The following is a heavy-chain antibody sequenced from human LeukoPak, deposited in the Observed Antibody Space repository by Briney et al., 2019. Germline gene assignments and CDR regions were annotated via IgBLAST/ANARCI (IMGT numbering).Heavy chain of an antibody. V-gene: IGHV3-64*01. CDR3: ARSWAQIVVIPAATIGIDF. Sequence: GGSLRLSCAASGFTFSRYTMHWVRQAPGKGLEYVSGISNNGGSTDYANSVKGRFTISRDNSKNTLYLQMGSLRADDMAVYYCARSWAQIVVIPAATIGIDFWGQGTLVTVSS. J-gene: IGHJ4*02. CDR2: ISNNGGST. D-gene: IGHD2-2*01. CDR1: GFTFSRYT.